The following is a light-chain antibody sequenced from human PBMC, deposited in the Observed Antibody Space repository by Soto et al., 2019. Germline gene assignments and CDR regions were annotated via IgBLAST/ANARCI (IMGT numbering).Light chain of an antibody. CDR1: QSVSSN. CDR3: QQYHNWRT. J-gene: IGKJ1*01. Sequence: EIVMTQSPATLSVSPGERATLSCRASQSVSSNLGWYQQKPGQAPRLLIHGASTRAAGIPARFSGSGSGTEFTLTISSLQSEYFAVYYCQQYHNWRTFGQGTKVEIK. CDR2: GAS. V-gene: IGKV3-15*01.